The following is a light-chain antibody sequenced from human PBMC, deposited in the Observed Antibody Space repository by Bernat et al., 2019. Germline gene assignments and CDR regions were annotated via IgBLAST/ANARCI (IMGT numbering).Light chain of an antibody. V-gene: IGKV1-9*01. CDR3: QQYNRSPFS. CDR1: QGISSY. CDR2: GAS. J-gene: IGKJ2*03. Sequence: SASIGDRVTITCRASQGISSYLSLYHQKPGQVPKILIYGASTLQSGVPSRISGSGYGTEFTLTLSSLQPEDFATYYCQQYNRSPFSVVQGTKVEIK.